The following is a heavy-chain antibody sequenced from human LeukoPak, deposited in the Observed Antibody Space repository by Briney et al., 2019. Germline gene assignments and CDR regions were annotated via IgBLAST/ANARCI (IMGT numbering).Heavy chain of an antibody. CDR3: ARGLGWELHSDYFDY. V-gene: IGHV1-8*03. D-gene: IGHD1-26*01. Sequence: ASXKVSCKASGYTFTSYDINWVRQATGQGLEWMGWMNPNSGNTGYAQKFQGRVTITRNTSISTAYMELSSLRSEDTAVYYCARGLGWELHSDYFDYWGQGTLVTVSS. CDR1: GYTFTSYD. CDR2: MNPNSGNT. J-gene: IGHJ4*02.